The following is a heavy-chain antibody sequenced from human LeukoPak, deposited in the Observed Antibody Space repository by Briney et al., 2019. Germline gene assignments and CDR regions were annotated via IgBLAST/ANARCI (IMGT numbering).Heavy chain of an antibody. V-gene: IGHV3-15*01. CDR1: GFTFSSFA. D-gene: IGHD1-26*01. J-gene: IGHJ4*02. CDR3: TTTTGPHSGTYY. CDR2: IKSKTETGTT. Sequence: SGGSLRLSCAASGFTFSSFAMTWVRQAPGKGLEWIGRIKSKTETGTTDYAAPVKDRFTVSRDDSKNTLYLQMNSLKTEDTAVYYCTTTTGPHSGTYYWGQGTLVTVSS.